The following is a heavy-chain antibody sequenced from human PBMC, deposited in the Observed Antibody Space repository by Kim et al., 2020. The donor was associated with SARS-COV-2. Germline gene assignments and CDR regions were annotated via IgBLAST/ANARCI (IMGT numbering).Heavy chain of an antibody. CDR3: TRHESRGIAVAGHPSYYYYGMDV. V-gene: IGHV3-73*01. Sequence: GGSLRLSCAASGFTFSGSAMHWVRQASGKGLEWVGRIRSKANSYATAYAASVKGRFTISSDDSKNTAYLQMNSLKTEDTAVYYCTRHESRGIAVAGHPSYYYYGMDVWGQGTPVTVSS. J-gene: IGHJ6*02. CDR1: GFTFSGSA. D-gene: IGHD6-19*01. CDR2: IRSKANSYAT.